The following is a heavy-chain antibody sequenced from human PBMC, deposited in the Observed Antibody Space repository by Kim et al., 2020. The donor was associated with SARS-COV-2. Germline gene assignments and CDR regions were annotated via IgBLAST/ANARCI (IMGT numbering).Heavy chain of an antibody. V-gene: IGHV1-46*01. CDR2: INPSGGST. J-gene: IGHJ6*01. Sequence: ASVKVSCKASGYTFTSYYMHWVRQAPGQGLEWMGIINPSGGSTSYAQKFQGRVTMNRDTSTSTVYMELSSLRSEDTAVYYCARTYFDWLLPYYYYGMDVWGQGTTVIVSS. CDR1: GYTFTSYY. CDR3: ARTYFDWLLPYYYYGMDV. D-gene: IGHD3-9*01.